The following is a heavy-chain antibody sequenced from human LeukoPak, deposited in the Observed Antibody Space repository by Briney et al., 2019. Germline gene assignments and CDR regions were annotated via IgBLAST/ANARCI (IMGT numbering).Heavy chain of an antibody. V-gene: IGHV4-34*01. J-gene: IGHJ5*02. CDR3: ARRLGSQTGWFDP. Sequence: KPSETLSLTCAVYGGSFSGYYWSWIRQPPGKGLEWIGEINHSGSTNYNPSLKSRVTISVDTSKNQFSLKLSSVTAADTAVYYCARRLGSQTGWFDPWGQGTLVTVSS. D-gene: IGHD1-26*01. CDR2: INHSGST. CDR1: GGSFSGYY.